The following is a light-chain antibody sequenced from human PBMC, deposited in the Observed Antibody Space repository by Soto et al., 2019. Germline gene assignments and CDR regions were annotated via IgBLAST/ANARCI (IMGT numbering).Light chain of an antibody. V-gene: IGKV3-20*01. CDR3: QQYAASLRT. CDR1: QSVSNNY. Sequence: EIVLTQSPGTLSLSPRDRATLSCRASQSVSNNYVAWYQHRPGQAPRLLIYAASSRAPGIPDRFSGSGSGTDFTLTISSLEPEDFAVYYCQQYAASLRTFGQGTQVEV. CDR2: AAS. J-gene: IGKJ1*01.